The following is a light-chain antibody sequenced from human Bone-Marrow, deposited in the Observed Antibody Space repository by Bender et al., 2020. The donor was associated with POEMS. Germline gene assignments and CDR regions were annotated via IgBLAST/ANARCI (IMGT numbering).Light chain of an antibody. CDR3: STWDDSLNGWV. CDR2: EVT. V-gene: IGLV2-8*01. J-gene: IGLJ3*02. Sequence: QSALTQPPSASGSPGQSVTISCTGTSSDVGIHSYVSWYQQHPGKAPKLIIYEVTKRPSGVPDRFSGSKSGNTASLTVSGLQSEDEADYYCSTWDDSLNGWVFGGGTKLTVL. CDR1: SSDVGIHSY.